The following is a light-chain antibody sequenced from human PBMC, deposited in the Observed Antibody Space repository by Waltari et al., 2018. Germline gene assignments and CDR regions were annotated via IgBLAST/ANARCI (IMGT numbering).Light chain of an antibody. V-gene: IGLV3-21*04. CDR1: NIGSKS. CDR2: YDS. CDR3: QVWDSSSDHWV. J-gene: IGLJ3*02. Sequence: SYVLTQPPSVSVAPGKTATITCGGDNIGSKSVHWYRPKPGQAPELVIYYDSYRPSGTPERFSGSNSGSTATLTISRVEAGEEADYYCQVWDSSSDHWVFGGGTKLTVL.